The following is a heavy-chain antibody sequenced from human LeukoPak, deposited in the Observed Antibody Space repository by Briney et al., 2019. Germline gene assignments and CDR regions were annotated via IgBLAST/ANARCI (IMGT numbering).Heavy chain of an antibody. D-gene: IGHD3-3*01. CDR3: AKDTDDFQGLDI. Sequence: GGSLRLSCVVSGFTFSNYWMSWVRQAPGKGLEWVANINLDGRQRFYVDSVKGRFTISRASTENSLYLQMNSLRVEDTAVYYCAKDTDDFQGLDIWGQGTVVTVSS. CDR1: GFTFSNYW. V-gene: IGHV3-7*01. CDR2: INLDGRQR. J-gene: IGHJ3*02.